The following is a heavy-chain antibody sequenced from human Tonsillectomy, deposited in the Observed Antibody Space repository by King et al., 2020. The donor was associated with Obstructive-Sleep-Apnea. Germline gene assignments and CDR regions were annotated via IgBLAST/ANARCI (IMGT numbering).Heavy chain of an antibody. D-gene: IGHD6-13*01. CDR3: ARGEKSSRQFTTGTHRVRLYYYYYGMDV. Sequence: VQLQQWGAGLLKPSETLSLTCAVYGGSFSGYYWSWIRQPPGKGLEWIGDINHSGSTNYNPSLKSRVTISVDTSKNQFSLKLSSVTAADTAVYYCARGEKSSRQFTTGTHRVRLYYYYYGMDVWGQGTTVTVSS. J-gene: IGHJ6*02. CDR2: INHSGST. V-gene: IGHV4-34*01. CDR1: GGSFSGYY.